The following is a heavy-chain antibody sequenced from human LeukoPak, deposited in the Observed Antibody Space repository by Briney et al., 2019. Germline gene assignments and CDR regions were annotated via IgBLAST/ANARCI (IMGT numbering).Heavy chain of an antibody. V-gene: IGHV3-21*01. Sequence: GSLRLSCAASGFTFTTFRMTWVRQAPGEGLEWVSTISSSSNFIYYADSVKGRFTISRDNARNSMYLQMSSLRVEDTAVYYCARVVIGGWFDPWGQGTLVTVSS. CDR1: GFTFTTFR. CDR3: ARVVIGGWFDP. J-gene: IGHJ5*02. CDR2: ISSSSNFI. D-gene: IGHD3-16*01.